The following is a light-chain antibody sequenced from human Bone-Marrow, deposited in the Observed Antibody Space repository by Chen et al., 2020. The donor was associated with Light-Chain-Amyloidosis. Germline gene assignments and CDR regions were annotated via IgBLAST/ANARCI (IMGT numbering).Light chain of an antibody. CDR3: QSYQGSSQGV. J-gene: IGLJ3*02. CDR2: EDD. Sequence: NFILTQPHSVTESPGNTVIISCTRSSGTIATNYVQGYPQRPGSSPTAVIYEDDQRPSGVPDRFSGSIDRSSNSASLTISGLKTEYEADYYCQSYQGSSQGVFGGGTKLTVL. V-gene: IGLV6-57*01. CDR1: SGTIATNY.